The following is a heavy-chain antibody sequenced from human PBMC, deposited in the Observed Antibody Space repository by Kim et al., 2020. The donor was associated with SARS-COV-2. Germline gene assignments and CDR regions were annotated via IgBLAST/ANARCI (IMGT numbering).Heavy chain of an antibody. V-gene: IGHV4-39*01. CDR1: GGSISSSSYY. D-gene: IGHD6-19*01. CDR3: ARRLGGWRNYGMDV. Sequence: SETLSLTCTVSGGSISSSSYYWGWIRQPPGKGLEWIGSIYYSWSTYYNPSLKSRVTISVDTSKNQFSLKLSSVTAADTAVYYCARRLGGWRNYGMDVWGQGTTVIVSS. CDR2: IYYSWST. J-gene: IGHJ6*02.